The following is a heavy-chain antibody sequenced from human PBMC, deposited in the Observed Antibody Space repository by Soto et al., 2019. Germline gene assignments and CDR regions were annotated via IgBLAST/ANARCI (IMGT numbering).Heavy chain of an antibody. CDR2: ISSSSTI. Sequence: PGGSLRLSCAASGFTFSSYSMNWVRQAPGKRLEWVSYISSSSTIYYADAVKGRFTTSRDNASTSLDLQMNTLRAEDTAVYYCARDTSCSSTSCYFGDYYYVDVWGKGTTVTVSS. J-gene: IGHJ6*03. D-gene: IGHD2-2*01. V-gene: IGHV3-48*01. CDR3: ARDTSCSSTSCYFGDYYYVDV. CDR1: GFTFSSYS.